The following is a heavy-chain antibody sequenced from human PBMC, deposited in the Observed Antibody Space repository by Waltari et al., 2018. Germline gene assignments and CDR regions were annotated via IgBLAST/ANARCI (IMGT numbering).Heavy chain of an antibody. V-gene: IGHV1-69*04. Sequence: QVQLVQSGAVVKKPGSSVKVSCKASGGTFSSYAISWVRQAPGQGLEWMGGVYPNLGIANCAQKFQGRCTMTADESTSRACMELSSLRSEDTAVYYCARDVLFRGGSSRPTWDAFDIWGQGTMVTVSS. CDR1: GGTFSSYA. CDR3: ARDVLFRGGSSRPTWDAFDI. D-gene: IGHD2-15*01. J-gene: IGHJ3*02. CDR2: VYPNLGIA.